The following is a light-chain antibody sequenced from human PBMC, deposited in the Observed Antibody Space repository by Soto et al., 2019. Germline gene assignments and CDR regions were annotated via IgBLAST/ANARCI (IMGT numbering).Light chain of an antibody. Sequence: DIQMTQSPSSLSASAGDRVTITCRASQGISTYLEWYQQKPGQAPKLLIYSASTLQSGVPPRFRGSGSGTDFTLTISSLQPEDFATYYCQQSFSTPITFGQGTRLEIK. CDR3: QQSFSTPIT. CDR2: SAS. V-gene: IGKV1-39*01. J-gene: IGKJ5*01. CDR1: QGISTY.